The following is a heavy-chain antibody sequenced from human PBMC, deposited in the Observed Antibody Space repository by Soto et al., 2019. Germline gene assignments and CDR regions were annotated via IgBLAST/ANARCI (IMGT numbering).Heavy chain of an antibody. CDR2: ISYDGSNK. V-gene: IGHV3-30-3*01. D-gene: IGHD3-22*01. CDR1: GFTFSSYA. Sequence: QVQLVESGGGVVQPGRSLRLSCAASGFTFSSYAMHWVRQAPGKGLEWVAVISYDGSNKYYADSVKGRFTISRDNSKNTRYLQMNSLRAEDTAVYYCARDRGYYYDSSGYGYAFDIWGQGTMVTVSS. CDR3: ARDRGYYYDSSGYGYAFDI. J-gene: IGHJ3*02.